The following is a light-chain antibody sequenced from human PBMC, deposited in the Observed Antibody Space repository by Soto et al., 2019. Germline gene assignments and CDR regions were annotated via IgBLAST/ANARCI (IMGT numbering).Light chain of an antibody. V-gene: IGKV3-20*01. J-gene: IGKJ1*01. CDR2: RAS. Sequence: PGERATLSCRASQSVPGNYLAWLQQRPGQAPRLLIHRASTRATGIPDRFSGSGSGTDFTLTISRLEPEDFAVYYCQQYTSPPWTLGQGIKVETK. CDR1: QSVPGNY. CDR3: QQYTSPPWT.